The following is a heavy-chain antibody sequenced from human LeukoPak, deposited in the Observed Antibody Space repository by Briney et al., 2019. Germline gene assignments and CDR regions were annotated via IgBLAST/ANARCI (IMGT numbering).Heavy chain of an antibody. V-gene: IGHV1-2*02. D-gene: IGHD5-24*01. CDR3: ARRENGYNSAY. Sequence: ASVKVSCKASGYTFTDYYLHWVRQAPGQGPEWMGWINPNSGDTSYAQKFPGRVTMTRDTSISTAYMELSRLRSDDTAVYYCARRENGYNSAYWGQGTLVTVSS. CDR1: GYTFTDYY. CDR2: INPNSGDT. J-gene: IGHJ4*02.